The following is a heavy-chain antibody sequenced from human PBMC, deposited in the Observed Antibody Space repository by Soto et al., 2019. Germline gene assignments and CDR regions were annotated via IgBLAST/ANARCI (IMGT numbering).Heavy chain of an antibody. Sequence: EVQLVESGGGLVQPGGSLRLSCSASGLTFGIYAMHWVRQAPEKGLEYVSAISSTGVNTYYADSVKARFTISRDNSRNTLYLQMSSLRAEDTAVYYCVKGMGYTRDYFDYWGQGTLVTVSS. CDR3: VKGMGYTRDYFDY. CDR1: GLTFGIYA. V-gene: IGHV3-64D*08. J-gene: IGHJ4*02. D-gene: IGHD6-13*01. CDR2: ISSTGVNT.